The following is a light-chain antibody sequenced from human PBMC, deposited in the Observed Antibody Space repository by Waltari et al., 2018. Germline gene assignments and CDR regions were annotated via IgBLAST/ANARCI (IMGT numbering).Light chain of an antibody. CDR1: QSLSVN. CDR3: QQYNAWPPT. Sequence: EIVMTQSPATLSVSPGERGTLSCRASQSLSVNLAWYQQKPGQAPRLIIHGAATRAAGVPARFSGSGSGTDFTLTITNMQPEDFALYYCQQYNAWPPTFGQGTNVEV. V-gene: IGKV3-15*01. CDR2: GAA. J-gene: IGKJ1*01.